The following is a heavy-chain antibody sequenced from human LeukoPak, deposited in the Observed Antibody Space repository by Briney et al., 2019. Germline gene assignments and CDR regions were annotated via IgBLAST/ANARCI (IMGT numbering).Heavy chain of an antibody. CDR3: AIEPRHYDTSAYYY. CDR1: GYTFMKYG. J-gene: IGHJ4*02. CDR2: INTYNGNT. V-gene: IGHV1-18*01. Sequence: ASVKVSCKASGYTFMKYGISWVRQAPGQGLEWMGWINTYNGNTNYAQKLQGRVTMTTDTSTSTAYMELRSLRSDDTAVHYCAIEPRHYDTSAYYYWGQGTLVTVSS. D-gene: IGHD3-22*01.